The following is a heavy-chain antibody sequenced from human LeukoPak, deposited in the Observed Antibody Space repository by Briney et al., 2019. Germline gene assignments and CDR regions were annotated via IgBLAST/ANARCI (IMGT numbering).Heavy chain of an antibody. J-gene: IGHJ4*02. Sequence: ASVKVSCKASGYTFTDQYIHWVRQAPGQGLEWMGWNNPNSGATKYAQKFQGRVTMTRDTSISTAYMELSSLTSDDTAVYYCARRGLIVAADYWGQGTLVTVSS. CDR1: GYTFTDQY. V-gene: IGHV1-2*02. CDR2: NNPNSGAT. D-gene: IGHD6-25*01. CDR3: ARRGLIVAADY.